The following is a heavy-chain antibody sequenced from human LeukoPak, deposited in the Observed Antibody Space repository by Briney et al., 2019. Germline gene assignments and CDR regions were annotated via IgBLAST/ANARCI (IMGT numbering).Heavy chain of an antibody. J-gene: IGHJ4*02. CDR3: ARGSGSYYKRWYGRDWEYYFDY. D-gene: IGHD3-10*01. V-gene: IGHV4-30-2*01. CDR2: IYHSGST. CDR1: GGSISSGGYS. Sequence: SQTLSLTCAVSGGSISSGGYSWSWIRQPPGKGLEWIGYIYHSGSTYYNPSLKSRVTISVDGSKNQFSLKLSSVTAADTAVYYCARGSGSYYKRWYGRDWEYYFDYWGQGTPVTVSS.